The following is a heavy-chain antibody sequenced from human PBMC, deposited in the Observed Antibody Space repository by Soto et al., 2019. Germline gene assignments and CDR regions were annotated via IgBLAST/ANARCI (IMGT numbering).Heavy chain of an antibody. D-gene: IGHD3-16*01. J-gene: IGHJ5*02. CDR3: ARVRLGAPLDP. CDR1: GYTFTNYG. Sequence: GASVKVCCKVSGYTFTNYGINWVRQAPGQGLEWVGWFNPANRNTNYAQKFQDRVSMTTDTSTNTAYMELRGLRSDDTAVYYCARVRLGAPLDPWGQGPRVTVPS. CDR2: FNPANRNT. V-gene: IGHV1-18*01.